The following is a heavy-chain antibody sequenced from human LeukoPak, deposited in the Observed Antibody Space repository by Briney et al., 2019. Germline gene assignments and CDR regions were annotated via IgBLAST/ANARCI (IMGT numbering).Heavy chain of an antibody. D-gene: IGHD1-26*01. CDR3: ARGGGSTDY. V-gene: IGHV4-4*02. J-gene: IGHJ4*02. Sequence: SETLSLTCAVSGASISSSDWWSWVRQPPGKGLEWIGEIYHSGSTNYNLSLKSRVTISVDTSKNQFSLELSSVTAADTAVYYCARGGGSTDYWGQGTLVTVSS. CDR1: GASISSSDW. CDR2: IYHSGST.